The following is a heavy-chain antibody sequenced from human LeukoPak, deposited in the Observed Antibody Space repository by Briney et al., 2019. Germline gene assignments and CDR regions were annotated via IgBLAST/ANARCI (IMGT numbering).Heavy chain of an antibody. J-gene: IGHJ4*02. Sequence: SETLSLTCTVSGGSISSYYWSWIRQPPGKGLGWIGYIYYSGSTNYNPSLKSRVTISVDTSKNQFSLKLSSVTAADTAVYYCARGDGDYNYWGQGTLVTVSS. CDR3: ARGDGDYNY. V-gene: IGHV4-59*01. D-gene: IGHD4-17*01. CDR2: IYYSGST. CDR1: GGSISSYY.